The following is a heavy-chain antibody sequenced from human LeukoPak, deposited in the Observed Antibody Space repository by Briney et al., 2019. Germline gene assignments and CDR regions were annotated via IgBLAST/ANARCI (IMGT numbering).Heavy chain of an antibody. V-gene: IGHV3-74*01. D-gene: IGHD5-12*01. J-gene: IGHJ4*02. Sequence: GGSLRLSCAASGFTFSSYWMHWVRQAPGKGLVWVSRINSDGSSTSYADSVKGRFTISRDNAKNTLYLQMNSLRAEDTAVYYCAREGYSGYLLDYWGQGTLVTVPS. CDR3: AREGYSGYLLDY. CDR1: GFTFSSYW. CDR2: INSDGSST.